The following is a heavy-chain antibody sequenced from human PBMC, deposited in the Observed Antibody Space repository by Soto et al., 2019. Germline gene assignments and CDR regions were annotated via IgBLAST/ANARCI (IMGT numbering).Heavy chain of an antibody. V-gene: IGHV4-59*01. J-gene: IGHJ4*02. Sequence: QVQLQESGPGLVKPSETLSLTCTVSGASISSYFWNWIRQPPGKGLEWIGNMHYSGTTNYNPPLKRRLTISVDTSKNNFSLQLSSVTAAETAIYYCAAGNDYWGQGTLVTVSS. CDR1: GASISSYF. CDR3: AAGNDY. CDR2: MHYSGTT. D-gene: IGHD6-13*01.